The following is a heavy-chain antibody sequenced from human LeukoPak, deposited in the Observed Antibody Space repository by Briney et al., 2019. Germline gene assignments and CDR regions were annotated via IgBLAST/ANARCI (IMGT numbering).Heavy chain of an antibody. J-gene: IGHJ4*02. CDR1: GFTFSSYG. CDR2: ISYDGSNG. CDR3: AKEDYDGSGSYLGY. Sequence: GGSLRLSCAASGFTFSSYGMHWVRQAPGKGLEWVAVISYDGSNGNYVDSVKGRFAISRDNSKNTLYLQMNSLRAEDMAVYYCAKEDYDGSGSYLGYWGQGTLVTVSS. D-gene: IGHD3-10*01. V-gene: IGHV3-30*18.